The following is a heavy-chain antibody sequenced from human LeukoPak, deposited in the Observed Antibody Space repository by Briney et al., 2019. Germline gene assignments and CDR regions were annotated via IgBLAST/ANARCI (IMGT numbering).Heavy chain of an antibody. CDR1: GFTFSSYS. J-gene: IGHJ4*02. D-gene: IGHD6-19*01. Sequence: PGGSLRLSCAASGFTFSSYSMNWVRRAPGKGLEWVSSISSSSSYIYYADSVKGRFTISRDNAKNSLYLQMNSLRAEDTAVYYCARDDLYSSGWSHFDYWGQGTPVTVSS. CDR2: ISSSSSYI. V-gene: IGHV3-21*01. CDR3: ARDDLYSSGWSHFDY.